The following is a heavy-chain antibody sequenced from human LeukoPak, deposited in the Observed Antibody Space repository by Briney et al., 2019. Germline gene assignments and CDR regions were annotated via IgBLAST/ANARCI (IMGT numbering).Heavy chain of an antibody. J-gene: IGHJ6*02. CDR3: ARVQYNSDLQDPYYYFGMDV. V-gene: IGHV1-2*02. D-gene: IGHD1-20*01. CDR1: EYTFARSY. CDR2: INPKSGAT. Sequence: ASVKVSCKASEYTFARSYIHWVRQAPGQRLEWMGWINPKSGATNYAQQFQGRVTMTRDTSTSTAYTDLSRLRSDDTAVYYCARVQYNSDLQDPYYYFGMDVWGQGTTVTVSS.